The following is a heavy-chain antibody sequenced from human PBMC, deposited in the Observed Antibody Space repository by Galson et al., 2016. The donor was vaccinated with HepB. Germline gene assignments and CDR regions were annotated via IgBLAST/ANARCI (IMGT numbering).Heavy chain of an antibody. CDR1: GGSFNAYY. CDR3: ARVGVAARNWFDR. D-gene: IGHD2-15*01. J-gene: IGHJ5*02. V-gene: IGHV4-34*01. CDR2: NNHSGST. Sequence: SETLSFTCGVYGGSFNAYYWSWIRQPPGKGLEWTGENNHSGSTKSNPSLKTRVTISVETSKNQFSLNLTSPTAADPAVYYCARVGVAARNWFDRLGQGTLVTVSS.